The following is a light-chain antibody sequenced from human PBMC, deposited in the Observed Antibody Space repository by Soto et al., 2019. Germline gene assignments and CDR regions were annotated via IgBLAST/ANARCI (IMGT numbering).Light chain of an antibody. J-gene: IGKJ1*01. CDR3: QQCNNWPLT. CDR1: QSVSSN. V-gene: IGKV3-15*01. Sequence: EIVMTQSPDTLSVSPGERATLSCRASQSVSSNLVWYQQKPGQAPRLLIYGASTRATGIPDRFSGSGSGTEFTLTISSLQSEDFAVYYCQQCNNWPLTFGQGTKVEIK. CDR2: GAS.